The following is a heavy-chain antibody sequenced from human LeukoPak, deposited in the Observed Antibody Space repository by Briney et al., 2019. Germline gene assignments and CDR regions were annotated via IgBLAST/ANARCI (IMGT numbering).Heavy chain of an antibody. CDR1: GGTFSSYT. Sequence: GASVKVSCKASGGTFSSYTISWVRQAPGQGLEWMGRIISILGIANYAQKFQGRVTITADKSTSTAYMELSSLRSEDTAVYYCARDPHNYGDYDFYYGMDVWGQGTTVTVSS. CDR2: IISILGIA. D-gene: IGHD4-17*01. J-gene: IGHJ6*02. V-gene: IGHV1-69*04. CDR3: ARDPHNYGDYDFYYGMDV.